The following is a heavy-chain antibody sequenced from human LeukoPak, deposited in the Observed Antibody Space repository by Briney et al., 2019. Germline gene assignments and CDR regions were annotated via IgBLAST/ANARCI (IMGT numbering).Heavy chain of an antibody. D-gene: IGHD6-19*01. CDR1: GGSFSGYY. Sequence: SETLSPTCAVYGGSFSGYYWSWVRQPPGKGVEWMGEINHSGSTNYNPSLTSRVTISVDTSKNQFSLKLSSVTAADTAVYYCARGLHIAVAGNWFDPWGQGTLVTVSS. CDR3: ARGLHIAVAGNWFDP. CDR2: INHSGST. J-gene: IGHJ5*02. V-gene: IGHV4-34*01.